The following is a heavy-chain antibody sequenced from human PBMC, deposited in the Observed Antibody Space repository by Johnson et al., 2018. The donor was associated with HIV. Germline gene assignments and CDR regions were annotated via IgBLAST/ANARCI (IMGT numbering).Heavy chain of an antibody. D-gene: IGHD3-3*01. CDR3: AKTYYDFWSGYYGAFDI. CDR1: GFAFSTYG. Sequence: QVQLVESGGGVVQPGRSLRLSCAASGFAFSTYGMHWVRQAPGKGLEWVAFIRYDGSNKYYADSVTGRFTLSRDNSKNTLYLQMNSLRAEDTAVYYCAKTYYDFWSGYYGAFDIWGQGTMVTVSS. V-gene: IGHV3-30*02. J-gene: IGHJ3*02. CDR2: IRYDGSNK.